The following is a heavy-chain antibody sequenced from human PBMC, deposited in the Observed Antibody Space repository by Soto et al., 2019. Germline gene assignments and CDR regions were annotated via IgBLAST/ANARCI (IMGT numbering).Heavy chain of an antibody. V-gene: IGHV3-20*04. CDR2: INWNGGNT. J-gene: IGHJ4*02. CDR3: ARGSFAHYFDH. CDR1: GFTFDDYG. Sequence: GGSLRLSCEASGFTFDDYGMSWVRQAPGKGLEWVSAINWNGGNTDYADSVKGRFTISRDNVKRSLYLQMNSLRVDDTAFYYCARGSFAHYFDHWGQGA.